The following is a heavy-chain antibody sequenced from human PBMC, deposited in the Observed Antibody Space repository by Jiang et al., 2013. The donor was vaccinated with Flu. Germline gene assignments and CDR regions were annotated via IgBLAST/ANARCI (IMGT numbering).Heavy chain of an antibody. CDR2: INPNSGGT. CDR1: GYTFTGYY. Sequence: SGAEVKKPGASVKVSCKASGYTFTGYYMHWVRQAPGQGLEWMGWINPNSGGTNYAQKFQGRVTMTRDTSISTAYMELSRLRSDDTAVYYCARDLEERDGYTHMPSFDYWGQGTLVTVSS. J-gene: IGHJ4*02. D-gene: IGHD5-24*01. V-gene: IGHV1-2*02. CDR3: ARDLEERDGYTHMPSFDY.